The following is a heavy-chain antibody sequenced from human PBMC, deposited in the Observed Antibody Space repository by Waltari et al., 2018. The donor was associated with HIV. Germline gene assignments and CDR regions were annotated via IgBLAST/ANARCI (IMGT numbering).Heavy chain of an antibody. D-gene: IGHD2-21*02. J-gene: IGHJ6*02. V-gene: IGHV1-69*01. CDR1: GGTFRIA. CDR3: ARLGGESGDHKNYYYYGMDV. Sequence: QVQLLQSGAGVQKPGPSVKVSCTASGGTFRIALSWVRPAPGQGLEWMGRIIPMYGTPTYAQKVQGRVTITADENTRTAYMELRGLRSEDTAVYYCARLGGESGDHKNYYYYGMDVWGQGATVTVS. CDR2: IIPMYGTP.